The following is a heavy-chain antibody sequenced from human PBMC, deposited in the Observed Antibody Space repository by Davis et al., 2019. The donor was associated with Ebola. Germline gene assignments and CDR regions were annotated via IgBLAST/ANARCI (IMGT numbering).Heavy chain of an antibody. J-gene: IGHJ4*02. Sequence: SETLSLTCAVSGGSISSGGYSWIWLRQPPCPRLLWIGYIYHSGSTNYNPSLKSRVTISVDTSKNQFSLKLSSVTAADTAVYYCASPEVAGHFDYWGQGTLVTVSS. V-gene: IGHV4-30-2*01. CDR2: IYHSGST. CDR3: ASPEVAGHFDY. D-gene: IGHD6-19*01. CDR1: GGSISSGGYS.